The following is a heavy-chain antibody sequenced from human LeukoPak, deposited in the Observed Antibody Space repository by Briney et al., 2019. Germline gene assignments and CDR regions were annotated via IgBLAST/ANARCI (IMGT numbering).Heavy chain of an antibody. CDR3: ARDNPYSSSGDAFDI. D-gene: IGHD6-13*01. V-gene: IGHV1-18*01. CDR1: GYTFTSYG. Sequence: ASVKVSCKASGYTFTSYGVSWVRQAPGQGLEWMGWISAYNGNTNYAQKLQGRVTMTTDTSTSTAYTELRSLRSDDTAVYYCARDNPYSSSGDAFDIWGQGTMVTVSS. CDR2: ISAYNGNT. J-gene: IGHJ3*02.